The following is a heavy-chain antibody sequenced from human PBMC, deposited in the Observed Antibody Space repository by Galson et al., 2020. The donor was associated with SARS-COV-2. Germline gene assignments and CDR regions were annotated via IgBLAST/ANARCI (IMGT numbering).Heavy chain of an antibody. CDR2: IWYDGSDK. Sequence: GGSLRLSCAASGFTFESHAMHWVRQAPGKGLEWVAQIWYDGSDKYYGDSVKGRFTISRDSSKNTVYLQMNNLRADDTAVYYCARDGQTSSGWAFDYWGQGTLVTVSS. J-gene: IGHJ4*02. CDR3: ARDGQTSSGWAFDY. CDR1: GFTFESHA. V-gene: IGHV3-33*01. D-gene: IGHD6-19*01.